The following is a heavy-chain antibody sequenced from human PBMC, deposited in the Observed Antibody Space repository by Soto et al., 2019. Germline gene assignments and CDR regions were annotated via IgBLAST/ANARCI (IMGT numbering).Heavy chain of an antibody. CDR3: AMGLAAAGPLDY. CDR2: ISGSGGTP. J-gene: IGHJ4*02. D-gene: IGHD6-13*01. V-gene: IGHV3-23*01. CDR1: GFTFSSYA. Sequence: EVQLLESGGGLVQPGGSLRLSCAASGFTFSSYAMTWVRQAPGKGLEWVSVISGSGGTPYYADSVKGRFIISRDNSKNTLYLVLNRLRAEDTAVYYCAMGLAAAGPLDYWGQGTLVTVSS.